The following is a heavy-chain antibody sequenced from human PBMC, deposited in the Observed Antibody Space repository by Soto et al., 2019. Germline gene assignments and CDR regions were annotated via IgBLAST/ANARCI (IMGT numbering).Heavy chain of an antibody. Sequence: QLQLQESGPGLVKPSETLSLTCTVSGGSVSSSSYYWGWVRQPPGKGLEWIGSDYYSVSTYYNPSLESRVTMTDIKSKNQFSRKKMSVSAEDTAVYYGGRLDGLAIISYYCDYWGQGALVNVSS. V-gene: IGHV4-39*01. CDR1: GGSVSSSSYY. CDR2: DYYSVST. CDR3: GRLDGLAIISYYCDY. J-gene: IGHJ4*02. D-gene: IGHD3-9*01.